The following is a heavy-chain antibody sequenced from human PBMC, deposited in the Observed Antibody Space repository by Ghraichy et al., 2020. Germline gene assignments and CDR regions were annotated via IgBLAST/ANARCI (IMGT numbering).Heavy chain of an antibody. CDR1: GGSISSYY. CDR3: ARDRVRDGYTHYWYFDL. CDR2: IYYSGST. D-gene: IGHD5-24*01. Sequence: SETLSLTCTVSGGSISSYYWSWIRQPPGKGLEWIGYIYYSGSTNYNPSLKSRVTISVDTSKNQFSLKLSSVTAADTAVYYCARDRVRDGYTHYWYFDLWGRGTLVTVSS. V-gene: IGHV4-59*01. J-gene: IGHJ2*01.